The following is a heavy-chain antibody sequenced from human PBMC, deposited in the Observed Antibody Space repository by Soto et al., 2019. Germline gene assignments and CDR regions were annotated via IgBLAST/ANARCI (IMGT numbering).Heavy chain of an antibody. J-gene: IGHJ6*02. CDR3: GRKGYIGNFGLDV. D-gene: IGHD5-12*01. Sequence: QVQLVQSGAEVKRPGASVKVSCKASGYTFLNYDVAWVRRAPGQGLEWLGWISISKGKTYYEQRLQGRDTMTTDTAKTTAYMEVTSLRSDDTAVYFCGRKGYIGNFGLDVWGQGTTVTVSS. CDR2: ISISKGKT. CDR1: GYTFLNYD. V-gene: IGHV1-18*01.